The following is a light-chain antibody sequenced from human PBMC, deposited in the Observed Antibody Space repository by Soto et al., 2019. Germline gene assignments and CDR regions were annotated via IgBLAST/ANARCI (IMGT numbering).Light chain of an antibody. CDR3: QRYNNWPLT. CDR2: DSS. V-gene: IGKV3-15*01. CDR1: QGIGST. J-gene: IGKJ4*01. Sequence: EIVLTQSPAALSVSPGERVTLSCRASQGIGSTLAWYQQKPGQTPRLLIYDSSTRAIGIPARFSGSRSGTEFTLTINGPQSEDFAVYYCQRYNNWPLTFGGGTKVEIK.